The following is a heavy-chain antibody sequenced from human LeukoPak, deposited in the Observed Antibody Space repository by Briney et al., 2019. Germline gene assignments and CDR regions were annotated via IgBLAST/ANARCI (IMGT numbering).Heavy chain of an antibody. J-gene: IGHJ4*02. Sequence: GGSLRLSCAASGFTFSSYAMTWVRQAPGKGLEWVSGITSSGASTYCAASVKGRFTVSRDNSENTLYLQINNLSAEDTGTYYCVKDEDLYSPTWYLFEDWGQGTLVTVSS. CDR2: ITSSGAST. V-gene: IGHV3-23*01. CDR3: VKDEDLYSPTWYLFED. CDR1: GFTFSSYA. D-gene: IGHD5-12*01.